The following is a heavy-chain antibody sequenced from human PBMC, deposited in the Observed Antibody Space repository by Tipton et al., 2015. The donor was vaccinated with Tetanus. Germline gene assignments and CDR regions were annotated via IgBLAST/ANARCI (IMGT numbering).Heavy chain of an antibody. CDR2: IDPNSGGT. D-gene: IGHD3-22*01. Sequence: VQLVQSGAEVKKPGASVKVSCKASGYTFTGYYMYWVRQAPGQRLEWMGWIDPNSGGTVYAQKFQGRVTMTRDTSISTAYMELRSLRSDDTAVYYCARDRGDYIYYGMDVWGPGTTVTVS. V-gene: IGHV1-2*02. J-gene: IGHJ6*02. CDR1: GYTFTGYY. CDR3: ARDRGDYIYYGMDV.